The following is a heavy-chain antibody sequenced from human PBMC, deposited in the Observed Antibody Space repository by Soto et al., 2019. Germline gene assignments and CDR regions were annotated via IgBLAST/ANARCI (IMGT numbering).Heavy chain of an antibody. Sequence: HLVESGGDLVKPGGSLRLSCAASGFMFSSAWMNWVRQAPGKGLEWVGRIKSKRDGGTTDYAPPVKGRFVISRDDSKNTLYLQMNSLKTDDTAVYYCVEGWNDFWGQGTLVAVSS. D-gene: IGHD1-1*01. CDR2: IKSKRDGGTT. V-gene: IGHV3-15*01. J-gene: IGHJ4*02. CDR3: VEGWNDF. CDR1: GFMFSSAW.